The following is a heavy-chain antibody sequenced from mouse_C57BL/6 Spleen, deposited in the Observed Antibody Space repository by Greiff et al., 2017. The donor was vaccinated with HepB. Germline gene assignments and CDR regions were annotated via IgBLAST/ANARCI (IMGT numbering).Heavy chain of an antibody. CDR1: GYTFTSYW. Sequence: VQLQQPGAELVRPGSSVKLSCKASGYTFTSYWLHWVKQRPIQGLEWIGNIDPSDSETHYNQKFKDKATLTVDKSSSTAYMQLSSLTSEDSAVYYCARGGGTGENWYFDVWGTGTTVTVSS. V-gene: IGHV1-52*01. CDR2: IDPSDSET. CDR3: ARGGGTGENWYFDV. D-gene: IGHD3-3*01. J-gene: IGHJ1*03.